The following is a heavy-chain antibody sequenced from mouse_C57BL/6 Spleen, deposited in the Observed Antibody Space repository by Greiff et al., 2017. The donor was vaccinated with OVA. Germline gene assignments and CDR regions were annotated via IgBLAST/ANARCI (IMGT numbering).Heavy chain of an antibody. CDR2: ISYDGSN. V-gene: IGHV3-6*01. J-gene: IGHJ4*01. D-gene: IGHD3-1*01. CDR1: GYSITSGYY. CDR3: ARAPGGSPMDY. Sequence: EVKLQESGPGLVKPSQSLSLTCSVTGYSITSGYYWNWIRQFPGNKLEWMGYISYDGSNNYNPSLKNRISITRDTSKNQFFLKLNSVTTEDTATYYCARAPGGSPMDYWGQGTSVTVSS.